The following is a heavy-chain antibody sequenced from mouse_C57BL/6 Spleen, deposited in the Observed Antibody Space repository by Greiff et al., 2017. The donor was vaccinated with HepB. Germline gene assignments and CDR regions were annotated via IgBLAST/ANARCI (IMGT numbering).Heavy chain of an antibody. CDR3: TRIPYYYGSSPVGY. CDR2: IYPGNSDT. D-gene: IGHD1-1*01. CDR1: GYTFTSYW. Sequence: EVKLVESGTVLARPGASVKMSCKTSGYTFTSYWMHWVKQRPGQGLEWIGAIYPGNSDTSYNQKFKGKAKLTAVTSASTAYMELSSLTNEDSAVYYCTRIPYYYGSSPVGYWGQGTTLTVSS. J-gene: IGHJ2*01. V-gene: IGHV1-5*01.